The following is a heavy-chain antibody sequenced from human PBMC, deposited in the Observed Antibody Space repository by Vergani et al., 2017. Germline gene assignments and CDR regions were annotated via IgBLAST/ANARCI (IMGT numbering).Heavy chain of an antibody. V-gene: IGHV1-18*04. CDR3: ARDPDIVVVPAAPYYYYYYGMDV. D-gene: IGHD2-2*01. CDR1: GYTFTSYG. Sequence: QVQLVQSGAEVKKPGASVKVSCKASGYTFTSYGISWVRQAPGQGLEWMGWISAYNGNTNYAQKLQGRVTMTTDTSTSTAYMELRSLRSDDTAVYYCARDPDIVVVPAAPYYYYYYGMDVWGQXPKV. CDR2: ISAYNGNT. J-gene: IGHJ6*02.